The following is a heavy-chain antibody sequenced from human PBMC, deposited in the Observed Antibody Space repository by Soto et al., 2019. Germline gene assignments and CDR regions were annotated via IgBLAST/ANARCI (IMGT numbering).Heavy chain of an antibody. V-gene: IGHV4-34*01. Sequence: SETLSLTCAVYGGSFSGHSWTWIRQSPGKGLEWLGDINHSGRVNYSPSLKSRVTISLDTSKNQFSLTLSAVTAADTAMYYCSTRAYDTNGYYRFDPWGQGTLVTSPQ. J-gene: IGHJ5*01. CDR3: STRAYDTNGYYRFDP. D-gene: IGHD3-22*01. CDR2: INHSGRV. CDR1: GGSFSGHS.